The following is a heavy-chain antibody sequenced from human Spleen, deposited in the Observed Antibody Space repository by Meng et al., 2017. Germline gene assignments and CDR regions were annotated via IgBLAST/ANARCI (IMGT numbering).Heavy chain of an antibody. CDR3: ARGPTTMAHDFDY. V-gene: IGHV4-34*01. CDR1: GGSFSDYN. J-gene: IGHJ4*02. D-gene: IGHD4-11*01. CDR2: INHSGST. Sequence: QVHLQQWGTRVLKPAEALSLSCIVSGGSFSDYNLSWIRQPPGKGLEWIGEINHSGSTNYNPSLESRATISIDTSQNNLSLKLSSVTAADSAVYYCARGPTTMAHDFDYWGQGTLVTVSS.